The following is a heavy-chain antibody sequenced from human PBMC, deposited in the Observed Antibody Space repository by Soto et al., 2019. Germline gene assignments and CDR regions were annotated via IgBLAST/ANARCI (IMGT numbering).Heavy chain of an antibody. CDR1: GYTFTSYA. V-gene: IGHV1-3*01. CDR2: INAGNGNT. Sequence: QVQLVQSGAEVKKPGASVKVSCKASGYTFTSYAMHWVRQAPGQRLEWMGWINAGNGNTKYSQKFQGRVTITRDTSASTAYMELSSLRSEDTAVYYCARAMEYSSGWPEVGYFDLWGRGTLVTVSS. D-gene: IGHD6-19*01. CDR3: ARAMEYSSGWPEVGYFDL. J-gene: IGHJ2*01.